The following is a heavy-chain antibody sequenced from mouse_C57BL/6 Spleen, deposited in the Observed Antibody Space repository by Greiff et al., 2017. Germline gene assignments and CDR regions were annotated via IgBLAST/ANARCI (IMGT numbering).Heavy chain of an antibody. V-gene: IGHV10-1*01. J-gene: IGHJ3*01. CDR3: VRTYYSNYAWFAY. CDR2: IRSKSNNYAT. Sequence: DVMLVESGGGLVQPKGSLKLSCAASGFSFNTYAMNWVRQAPGKGLEWVARIRSKSNNYATYYADSVKDRFTISRDDSESMLYLQMNNLKTEDTAMYYCVRTYYSNYAWFAYWGQGTLVTVSA. D-gene: IGHD2-5*01. CDR1: GFSFNTYA.